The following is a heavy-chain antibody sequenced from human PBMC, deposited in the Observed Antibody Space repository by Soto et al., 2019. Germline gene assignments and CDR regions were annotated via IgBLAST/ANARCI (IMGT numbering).Heavy chain of an antibody. D-gene: IGHD3-10*01. J-gene: IGHJ4*02. Sequence: GASVKVSCKASGCTLNTLDMQWVRQAPGQTLEWMGWINTANGNTKYSQKVQGRVTITRDTSANTIYMELRSLRSEDTAVYYCARSGSLDYWGQGTPVTVSS. CDR2: INTANGNT. CDR1: GCTLNTLD. CDR3: ARSGSLDY. V-gene: IGHV1-3*04.